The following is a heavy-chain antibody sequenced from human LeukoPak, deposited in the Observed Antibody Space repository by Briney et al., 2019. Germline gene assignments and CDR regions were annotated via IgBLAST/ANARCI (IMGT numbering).Heavy chain of an antibody. J-gene: IGHJ5*02. CDR1: AGSISSGGYY. D-gene: IGHD3-22*01. CDR3: ARENYDSSGYYLYNWFDP. Sequence: SETLSLTCTASAGSISSGGYYWSWIRQHPGKGLEWMGYIYYSGSTYYNPSLKSRVTISVDTSKNQFSLKLSSVTAADTAVYYCARENYDSSGYYLYNWFDPWGQGTLVTVSS. CDR2: IYYSGST. V-gene: IGHV4-31*03.